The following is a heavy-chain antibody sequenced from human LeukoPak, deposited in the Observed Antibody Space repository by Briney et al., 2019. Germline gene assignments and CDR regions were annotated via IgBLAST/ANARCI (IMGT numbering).Heavy chain of an antibody. Sequence: SETLSLTCAVYGGSFSGYYWSWIRQPPGKGLEWIGEINHSGSTNYNPSLKSRVTISVDTPKNQFSLKLSSVTAADTAVYYCARDVHYSSGWYGYWGQGTLVTVSS. V-gene: IGHV4-34*01. CDR1: GGSFSGYY. D-gene: IGHD6-19*01. J-gene: IGHJ4*02. CDR2: INHSGST. CDR3: ARDVHYSSGWYGY.